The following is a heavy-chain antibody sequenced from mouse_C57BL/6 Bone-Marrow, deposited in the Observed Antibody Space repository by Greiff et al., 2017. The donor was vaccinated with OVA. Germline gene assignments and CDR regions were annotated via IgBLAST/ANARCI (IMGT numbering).Heavy chain of an antibody. CDR1: GYSITSGYY. CDR3: ARDGGLLYYFDY. D-gene: IGHD1-1*02. Sequence: EVKLQESGPGLVKPSQSLSLTCSVTGYSITSGYYWNWIRQFPGNKLEWMGYISYDGSNNYNPSLKNRISITRDTSKNQFFLKLNSVTTEDTATYYCARDGGLLYYFDYWGQGTTLTVSS. V-gene: IGHV3-6*01. J-gene: IGHJ2*01. CDR2: ISYDGSN.